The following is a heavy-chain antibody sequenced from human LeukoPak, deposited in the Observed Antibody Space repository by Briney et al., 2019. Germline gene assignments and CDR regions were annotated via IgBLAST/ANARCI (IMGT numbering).Heavy chain of an antibody. CDR1: GFTFSSYA. V-gene: IGHV3-30*04. CDR2: ISYDGSNK. CDR3: AKPAKTDYTDY. J-gene: IGHJ4*02. D-gene: IGHD1-14*01. Sequence: GGSLRLSCAASGFTFSSYAMHWVRQAPGKGLGWVAVISYDGSNKYYADSVKGRFTISRDNSKNTLYLQMNNLRAEDTALYYCAKPAKTDYTDYWGQGTLVTVSS.